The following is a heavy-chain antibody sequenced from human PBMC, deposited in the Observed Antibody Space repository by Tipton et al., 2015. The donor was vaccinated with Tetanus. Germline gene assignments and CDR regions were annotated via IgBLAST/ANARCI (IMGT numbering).Heavy chain of an antibody. CDR2: INHFGST. Sequence: TLSLTCEVYGGSFSGHDWSWIRQPPGKGLEWIGEINHFGSTNYSPSLKSRVTISVDTSKNQLSLKLSSVTAADTAVYYCARGGRITMVRGPKKLDYWGQGTLVTVSS. CDR1: GGSFSGHD. D-gene: IGHD3-10*01. CDR3: ARGGRITMVRGPKKLDY. J-gene: IGHJ4*02. V-gene: IGHV4-34*01.